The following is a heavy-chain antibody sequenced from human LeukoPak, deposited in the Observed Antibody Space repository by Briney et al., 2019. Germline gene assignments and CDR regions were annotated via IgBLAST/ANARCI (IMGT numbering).Heavy chain of an antibody. J-gene: IGHJ4*02. CDR1: GGSISSSSYY. CDR2: IYYSGST. Sequence: SETLSLTCTVSGGSISSSSYYWGWIRQPPGKGLEWIGSIYYSGSTYYNPSLKSRVTISVDTSKNQFSLKLSSVTAADTAVYYCARDSAMVTSLDYWGQGTLVTVSS. D-gene: IGHD5-18*01. V-gene: IGHV4-39*07. CDR3: ARDSAMVTSLDY.